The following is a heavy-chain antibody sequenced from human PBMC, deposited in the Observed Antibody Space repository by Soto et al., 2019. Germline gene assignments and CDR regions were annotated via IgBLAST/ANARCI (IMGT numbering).Heavy chain of an antibody. J-gene: IGHJ3*01. D-gene: IGHD1-26*01. V-gene: IGHV3-74*03. CDR2: IYSDGTST. Sequence: EVQLVESGGGLVQPGESLRLSCAASGFTFDYYWMHWVRQAPGKGLVWVSRIYSDGTSTTYADSVKGRFTISRDNAKNTVSLQMNSLRADDTAVYYWAIGDRGAFDLWGQGTVVTVSS. CDR1: GFTFDYYW. CDR3: AIGDRGAFDL.